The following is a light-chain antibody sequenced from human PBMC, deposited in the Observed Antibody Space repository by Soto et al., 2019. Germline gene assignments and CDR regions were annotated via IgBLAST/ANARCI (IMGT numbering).Light chain of an antibody. CDR2: EAT. V-gene: IGKV1-5*03. Sequence: DIQMTQSPSTLSASVGDRVTITCRASQSIDSWLAWYQQKPRKTPNLLIYEATSLESGVPSRFSSSGSGTEFTLTISSLQPDDLATYYCQQYSSYSAGTFGQGTKVEIK. CDR1: QSIDSW. CDR3: QQYSSYSAGT. J-gene: IGKJ1*01.